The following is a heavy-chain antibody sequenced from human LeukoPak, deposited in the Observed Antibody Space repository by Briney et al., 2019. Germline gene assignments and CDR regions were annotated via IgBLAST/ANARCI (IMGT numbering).Heavy chain of an antibody. J-gene: IGHJ6*03. CDR1: GFTFSSYA. Sequence: PGGSLRLSCAASGFTFSSYAMSWVRQAPGKGLERVSAISGSGGSTYYADSVKGRFTISRDNSKNTLYLQMNSLRAEDTAVYYCAKAYSSSSTFYYYYYYMDVWGKGTTVTVSS. CDR3: AKAYSSSSTFYYYYYYMDV. CDR2: ISGSGGST. D-gene: IGHD6-6*01. V-gene: IGHV3-23*01.